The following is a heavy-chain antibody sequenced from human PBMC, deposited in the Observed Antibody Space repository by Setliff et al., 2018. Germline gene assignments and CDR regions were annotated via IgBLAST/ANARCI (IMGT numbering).Heavy chain of an antibody. D-gene: IGHD3-16*01. Sequence: ASVKVSCKTSGFSFSTFGFSWVRQAPGQGLEWMGWTSAYAQKFQGRVTMTTDTPTSTAYMQLSSLRSEDTAVYFCARDPAYGAFDIWGQGTMVTVSS. CDR3: ARDPAYGAFDI. V-gene: IGHV1-18*01. CDR2: TSAY. CDR1: GFSFSTFG. J-gene: IGHJ3*02.